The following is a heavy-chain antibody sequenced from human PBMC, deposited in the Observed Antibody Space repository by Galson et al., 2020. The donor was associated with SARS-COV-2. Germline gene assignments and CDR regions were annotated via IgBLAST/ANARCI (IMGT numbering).Heavy chain of an antibody. D-gene: IGHD6-13*01. CDR1: GFTFSNYA. CDR2: SGSSGRT. J-gene: IGHJ4*02. CDR3: AKEEPVGITPMTDY. V-gene: IGHV3-23*01. Sequence: GGSLRLSCAASGFTFSNYAMSWVRQVPGKGLEWVSASGSSGRTYYTDSVKGRFTVSRDNSKNTLYLQMNSLRVEDTAVYYCAKEEPVGITPMTDYWGQGTLVTVSS.